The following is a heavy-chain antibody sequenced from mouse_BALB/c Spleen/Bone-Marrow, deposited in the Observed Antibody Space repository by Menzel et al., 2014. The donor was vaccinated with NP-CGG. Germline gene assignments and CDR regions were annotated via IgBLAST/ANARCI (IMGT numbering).Heavy chain of an antibody. Sequence: VQLKESGAELVKPGASVKLSCTASGFNIKDTYMHWVKQRPEQGLEWIGRIDPANGNTKYDPKFQGKATITADTSSNTAYLQLSSLTSEDTAVYYCARWEYYAMDYWGHGTSVTVSS. D-gene: IGHD4-1*01. CDR2: IDPANGNT. J-gene: IGHJ4*01. CDR1: GFNIKDTY. CDR3: ARWEYYAMDY. V-gene: IGHV14-3*02.